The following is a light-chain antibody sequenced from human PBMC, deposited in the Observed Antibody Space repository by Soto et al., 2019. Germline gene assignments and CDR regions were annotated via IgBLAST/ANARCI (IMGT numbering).Light chain of an antibody. CDR2: GAS. CDR3: QQYSNWPRT. J-gene: IGKJ1*01. CDR1: QSISNN. V-gene: IGKV3-15*01. Sequence: EIVMTQSPATLSVSPGERATLSCRAGQSISNNLAWYQQKPGQAPRLLIYGASTRATGIPARFTGSGSGTEFTLTISSLQSEDFAVYYCQQYSNWPRTFGQGTKVDIK.